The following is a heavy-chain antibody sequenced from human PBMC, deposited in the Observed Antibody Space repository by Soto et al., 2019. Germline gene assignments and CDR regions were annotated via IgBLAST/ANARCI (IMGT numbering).Heavy chain of an antibody. J-gene: IGHJ5*02. D-gene: IGHD6-19*01. Sequence: ASVKVSCKASGYTFTSYGISWVRQAPGQGLEWMGWISAYNGNTNYAQKLQGRVTMTTDTSTSTAYMELRSLRAEDTAVYYCAKDRHGSGWYFSGPWGQGTLVTVSS. CDR1: GYTFTSYG. CDR3: AKDRHGSGWYFSGP. V-gene: IGHV1-18*04. CDR2: ISAYNGNT.